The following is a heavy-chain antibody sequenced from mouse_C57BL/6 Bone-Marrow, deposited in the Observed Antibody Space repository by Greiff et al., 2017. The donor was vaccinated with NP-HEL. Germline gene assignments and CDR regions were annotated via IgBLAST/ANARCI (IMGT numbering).Heavy chain of an antibody. D-gene: IGHD1-1*01. Sequence: VQLQQSGAELARPGASVKLSCKASGYTFTSYGISWVKQRTGQGLEWIGEIYPRSGNTYYNEKFKGKATLTAGKSSSTAYMELRSLTSEDSAVYFCAKENYYGTPGDYWGQGTTLTVSS. V-gene: IGHV1-81*01. CDR3: AKENYYGTPGDY. CDR2: IYPRSGNT. J-gene: IGHJ2*01. CDR1: GYTFTSYG.